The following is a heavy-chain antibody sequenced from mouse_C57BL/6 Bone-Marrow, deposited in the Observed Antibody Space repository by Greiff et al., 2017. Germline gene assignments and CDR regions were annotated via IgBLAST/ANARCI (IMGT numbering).Heavy chain of an antibody. CDR3: ARTSYLWFAY. Sequence: VQLQQSGAELVKPGASVKLSCKASGYTFTSYWMHWVKQRPGQGLEWIGMIHPNSGSTNYNEKFKSKATLTVDKSSSTAYMQLSSLTSEDSAVYYCARTSYLWFAYWGQGTLVTVSA. CDR2: IHPNSGST. CDR1: GYTFTSYW. V-gene: IGHV1-64*01. J-gene: IGHJ3*01. D-gene: IGHD2-12*01.